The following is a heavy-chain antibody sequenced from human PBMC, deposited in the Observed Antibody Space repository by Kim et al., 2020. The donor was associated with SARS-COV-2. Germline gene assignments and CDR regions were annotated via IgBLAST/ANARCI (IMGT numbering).Heavy chain of an antibody. D-gene: IGHD1-7*01. V-gene: IGHV1-18*01. Sequence: QKLQGRVTMTPDTATSTAYMERRSLRSDDTAVYYCARDRDWNYFHYFDYWGQGTLVTVSS. CDR3: ARDRDWNYFHYFDY. J-gene: IGHJ4*02.